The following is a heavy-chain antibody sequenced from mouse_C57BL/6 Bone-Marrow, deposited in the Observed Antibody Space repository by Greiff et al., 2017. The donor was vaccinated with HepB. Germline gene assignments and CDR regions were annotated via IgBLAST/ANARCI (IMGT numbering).Heavy chain of an antibody. CDR3: ASGSSTMYYFDY. CDR1: GFNIKNTY. J-gene: IGHJ2*01. V-gene: IGHV14-3*01. D-gene: IGHD1-3*01. CDR2: IDPANGNT. Sequence: VQLQQSVAELVRPGASVKLSCTASGFNIKNTYMHWVKQRPEQGLEWIGRIDPANGNTKYAPKFQGKATLTADTSSNTDYLQLSSLTSEDTAIYYCASGSSTMYYFDYGGQGTTLTVSS.